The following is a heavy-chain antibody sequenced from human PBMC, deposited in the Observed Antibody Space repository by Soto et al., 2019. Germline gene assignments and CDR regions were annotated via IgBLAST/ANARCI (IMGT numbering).Heavy chain of an antibody. CDR3: AGVAEMGTVTKGYYYYMDV. V-gene: IGHV1-69*04. CDR1: GDTFSNHT. Sequence: QVQLVQSGAEVKKPGSSVKVSCKASGDTFSNHTISWVRQAPGQGLEWMGRIIPMLGVANYAQKFQGRVTITADKSTSTAYVKMMSLRSADTAVDYCAGVAEMGTVTKGYYYYMDVWGKGTTVTVSS. CDR2: IIPMLGVA. D-gene: IGHD4-17*01. J-gene: IGHJ6*03.